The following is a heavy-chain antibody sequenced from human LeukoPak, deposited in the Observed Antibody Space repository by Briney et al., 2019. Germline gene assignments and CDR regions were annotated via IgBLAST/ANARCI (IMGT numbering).Heavy chain of an antibody. CDR1: GYTLTTYG. J-gene: IGHJ4*02. CDR2: ISANNANT. CDR3: ARWAGYCSGTSCYPYYFDY. V-gene: IGHV1-18*01. Sequence: ASVKVSCKASGYTLTTYGVSWVRQAPGQGLEWLGWISANNANTNYAQNLQGRVTMTTDPSTSTAYMELRSLRSDDTAVYYCARWAGYCSGTSCYPYYFDYWGQGTLVTVSS. D-gene: IGHD2-2*01.